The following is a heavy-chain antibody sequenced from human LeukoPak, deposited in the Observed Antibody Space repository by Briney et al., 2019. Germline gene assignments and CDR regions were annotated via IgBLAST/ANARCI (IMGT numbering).Heavy chain of an antibody. Sequence: GGSLRLSCAASGFTVSGNYMSWVRQAPGKGLEWVSVIYSGGSTYYADSVKGRFTISRDNSKNTLYLQMNSLRAEDTAVYYCARDLQYSSSWYPLDYWGQGTLVTVSS. J-gene: IGHJ4*02. D-gene: IGHD6-13*01. CDR1: GFTVSGNY. CDR2: IYSGGST. V-gene: IGHV3-53*01. CDR3: ARDLQYSSSWYPLDY.